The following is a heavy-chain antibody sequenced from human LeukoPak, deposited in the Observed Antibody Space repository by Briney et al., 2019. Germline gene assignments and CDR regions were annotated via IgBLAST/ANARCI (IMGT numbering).Heavy chain of an antibody. Sequence: SETLSLTCTVSGGSITSSSHHWGWLRQPPGEGLEWIGTFYYSGSTYYNPSLKSRVTISLDTSKNQFSLKLSSVTAADTAVYYCARDGSNGAATGGFDYWGQGTPVTVSS. CDR2: FYYSGST. CDR1: GGSITSSSHH. CDR3: ARDGSNGAATGGFDY. J-gene: IGHJ4*01. V-gene: IGHV4-39*07. D-gene: IGHD6-13*01.